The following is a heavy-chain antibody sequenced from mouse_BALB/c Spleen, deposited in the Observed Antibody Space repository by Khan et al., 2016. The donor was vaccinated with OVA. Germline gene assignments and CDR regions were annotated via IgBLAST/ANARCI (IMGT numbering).Heavy chain of an antibody. CDR1: GYTFINYW. D-gene: IGHD1-1*02. Sequence: QVQLKESGAELAKPGASVKMSCKASGYTFINYWILWVKQRPGQGLEWIGYINPSTAYTEYNQNFKDKATLTADKSSRTAYMQLSSLTSEDSAVYYCAGRGLRWDFDYWGQGTTLTVSS. CDR3: AGRGLRWDFDY. CDR2: INPSTAYT. V-gene: IGHV1-7*01. J-gene: IGHJ2*01.